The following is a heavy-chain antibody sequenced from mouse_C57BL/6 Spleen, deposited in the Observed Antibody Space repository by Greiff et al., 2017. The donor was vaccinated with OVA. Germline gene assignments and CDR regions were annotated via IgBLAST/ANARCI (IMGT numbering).Heavy chain of an antibody. Sequence: EVQLVESGGGLVQPGGSMKLSCVASGFTFSNYWMNWVHHSPEKGLEWVAQIRLKSDNYATHYAESVKGRFTISRDDSKSSVYLQMNNLRAEDTGIYYCTGSNGFAYWGQGTLVTVSA. CDR1: GFTFSNYW. J-gene: IGHJ3*01. CDR3: TGSNGFAY. D-gene: IGHD2-5*01. V-gene: IGHV6-3*01. CDR2: IRLKSDNYAT.